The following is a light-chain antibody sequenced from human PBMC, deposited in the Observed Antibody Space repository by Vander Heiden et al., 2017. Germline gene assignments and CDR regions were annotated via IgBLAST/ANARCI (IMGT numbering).Light chain of an antibody. CDR3: QQSYSIPYT. V-gene: IGKV1-39*01. CDR1: QSVSDF. Sequence: DIQITQTPSSVSASVGDTVTITFRASQSVSDFLHWYQQKPGQPPKLLIYGASTLQTGVPSRFSGSRSGAHFTLTISSLQPEDFATYSCQQSYSIPYTFGQGTKLEIK. CDR2: GAS. J-gene: IGKJ2*01.